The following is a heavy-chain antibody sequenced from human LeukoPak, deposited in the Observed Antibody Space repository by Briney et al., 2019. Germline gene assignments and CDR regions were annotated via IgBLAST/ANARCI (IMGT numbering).Heavy chain of an antibody. Sequence: GGSLRLSCAASGFTFSSYAMSWVRQAPGKGLEWVSAISGSGGSTYYADSVKGRFTISRDNSKNTLYLQMNSLRAEDTAVYYCAKFRITMIVVGGAFDIWGQGTMVTVSS. CDR3: AKFRITMIVVGGAFDI. D-gene: IGHD3-22*01. CDR2: ISGSGGST. CDR1: GFTFSSYA. J-gene: IGHJ3*02. V-gene: IGHV3-23*01.